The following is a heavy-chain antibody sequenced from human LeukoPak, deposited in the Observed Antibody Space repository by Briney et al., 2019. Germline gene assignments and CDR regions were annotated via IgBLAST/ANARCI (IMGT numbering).Heavy chain of an antibody. CDR2: IYNGGTT. CDR3: ARDRLGATGHWRIDV. D-gene: IGHD1-26*01. CDR1: GGSFSSYY. J-gene: IGHJ2*01. Sequence: SETLSLTCTVSGGSFSSYYWTWIRQPAGKGLEWIGRIYNGGTTNYSPSLESRVTMSLDTSKNRFSLSLSSVTAADTAVYYCARDRLGATGHWRIDVWGRGTLVTVSS. V-gene: IGHV4-4*07.